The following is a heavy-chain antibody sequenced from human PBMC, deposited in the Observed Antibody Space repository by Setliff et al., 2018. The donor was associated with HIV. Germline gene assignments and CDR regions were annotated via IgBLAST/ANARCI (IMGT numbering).Heavy chain of an antibody. CDR1: SPSINSKTYF. CDR3: VRDHLGGSWYGLDY. V-gene: IGHV4-39*07. CDR2: IYYGGNT. J-gene: IGHJ4*02. D-gene: IGHD6-13*01. Sequence: SETLSLTCTVSSPSINSKTYFWGWIRQAPGKGLEWIGHIYYGGNTYYSPSLKSRVTLSIDTSKNQLSLKVSSLTAADTAMYYCVRDHLGGSWYGLDYWGQGILVTVSS.